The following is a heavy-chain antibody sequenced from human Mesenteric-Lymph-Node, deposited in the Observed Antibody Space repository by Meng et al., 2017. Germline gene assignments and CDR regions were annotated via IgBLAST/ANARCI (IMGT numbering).Heavy chain of an antibody. D-gene: IGHD4-17*01. V-gene: IGHV4-59*01. CDR1: GDSISPYY. Sequence: GSLRLSCTVSGDSISPYYWSWIRQPPGKGLEWIGHIYYTGDTNYNPSLKSRATLSVDTSKNQFSLRLNSVTAADTAVYYCARERYGDYRGRAFDIWGQGTMVTVSS. CDR2: IYYTGDT. CDR3: ARERYGDYRGRAFDI. J-gene: IGHJ3*02.